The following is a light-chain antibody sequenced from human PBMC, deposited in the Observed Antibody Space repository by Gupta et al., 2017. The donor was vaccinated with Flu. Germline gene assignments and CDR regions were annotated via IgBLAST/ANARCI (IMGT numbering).Light chain of an antibody. CDR2: ENS. Sequence: QQLPGTTPNLLMYENSRRRSEIPDRVSGSKYATSATITITGLQTGEEADYYWDAEDSTGNRVVFGGGTKRTVL. CDR3: DAEDSTGNRVV. V-gene: IGLV1-51*01. J-gene: IGLJ2*01.